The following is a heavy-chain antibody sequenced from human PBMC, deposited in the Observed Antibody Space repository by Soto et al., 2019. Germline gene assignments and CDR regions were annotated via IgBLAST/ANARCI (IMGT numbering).Heavy chain of an antibody. Sequence: QLQLQESGPGLVKPSETLSLTCTVSGGSISSSSYYWGWIRQPPGKGLEWIGSIYYSGNTYYNPSLKSRVTISVDTSKNQFSLKLSSVTAADTAVYYCARGITMVRGFDYWGQGTLVTVSS. CDR1: GGSISSSSYY. CDR2: IYYSGNT. V-gene: IGHV4-39*01. D-gene: IGHD3-10*01. J-gene: IGHJ4*02. CDR3: ARGITMVRGFDY.